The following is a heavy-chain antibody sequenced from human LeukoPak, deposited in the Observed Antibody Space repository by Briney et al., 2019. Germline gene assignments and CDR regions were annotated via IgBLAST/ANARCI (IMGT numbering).Heavy chain of an antibody. CDR2: VWYDGSNK. Sequence: PGRSLRLSCAASGFAFSGYAMHWVRQSPGKGLEWVAVVWYDGSNKYYADSVKGRFTISRDNSKNTLYLQMNSLRAEDTAIYYCARDRWFGDEDSFDIWGQGTMVTVSS. CDR1: GFAFSGYA. D-gene: IGHD3-10*01. CDR3: ARDRWFGDEDSFDI. J-gene: IGHJ3*02. V-gene: IGHV3-33*01.